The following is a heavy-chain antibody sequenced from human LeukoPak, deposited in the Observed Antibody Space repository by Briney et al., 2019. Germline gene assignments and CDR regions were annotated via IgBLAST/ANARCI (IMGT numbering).Heavy chain of an antibody. V-gene: IGHV5-51*01. CDR1: GYSFTSYW. D-gene: IGHD2-15*01. CDR3: ARHPDRHCSGGSCYSVKFAFDI. J-gene: IGHJ3*02. Sequence: GESLKISCKGSGYSFTSYWIGWVRQMLGKGLEWMGIIYPGDSDTRYSPSFQGQVTISADKSISTAYLQWSSLKASDTAMYYCARHPDRHCSGGSCYSVKFAFDIWGQGTMVTVSS. CDR2: IYPGDSDT.